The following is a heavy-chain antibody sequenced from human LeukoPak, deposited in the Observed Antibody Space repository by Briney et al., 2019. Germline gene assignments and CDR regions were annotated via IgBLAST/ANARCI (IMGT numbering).Heavy chain of an antibody. V-gene: IGHV4-31*03. CDR1: GGSISSGGYY. J-gene: IGHJ5*02. CDR2: IYYSGSN. Sequence: SETLSLTCTVSGGSISSGGYYWSWIRPHPGKGLEWIGYIYYSGSNDYNPALKGRVTISVDKSKIQFSLKLSSVTAADTAVYYCARLYWDNWFDPWGQGTLVTVSS. D-gene: IGHD2-8*02. CDR3: ARLYWDNWFDP.